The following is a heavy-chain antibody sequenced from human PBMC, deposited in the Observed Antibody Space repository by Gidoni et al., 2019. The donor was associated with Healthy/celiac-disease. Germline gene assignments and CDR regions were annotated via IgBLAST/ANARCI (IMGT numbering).Heavy chain of an antibody. CDR3: ARDISRYDFWSGYSPFDY. V-gene: IGHV1-69*04. CDR2: IIPILGIA. J-gene: IGHJ4*02. Sequence: QVQLVQSGAEVKKPGSSVKVSCKASGGTFSSYAISWVRQAPGQGLEWMGRIIPILGIANYAQKFQGRVTITADKSTSTAYMELSSLRSEDTAVYYCARDISRYDFWSGYSPFDYWGQGTLVTVSS. D-gene: IGHD3-3*01. CDR1: GGTFSSYA.